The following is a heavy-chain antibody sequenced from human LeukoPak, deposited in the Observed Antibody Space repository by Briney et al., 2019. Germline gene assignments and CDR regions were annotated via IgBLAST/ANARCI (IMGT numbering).Heavy chain of an antibody. D-gene: IGHD3-10*01. CDR3: ARDHRAPRGDY. J-gene: IGHJ4*02. CDR1: GFTFSSYS. CDR2: ISSSSSYI. V-gene: IGHV3-21*01. Sequence: GSLRLSCAASGFTFSSYSMNWVRQAPGKGLEWVSSISSSSSYIYYADSVKGRFTISRDNAKNSLYLQMNSLRAEDTAVYCCARDHRAPRGDYWGQGTLVTVSS.